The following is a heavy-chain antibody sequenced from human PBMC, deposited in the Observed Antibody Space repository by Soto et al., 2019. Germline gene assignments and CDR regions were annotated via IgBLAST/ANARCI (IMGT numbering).Heavy chain of an antibody. CDR2: IYYSGST. CDR1: GGSTSPCY. J-gene: IGHJ6*02. D-gene: IGHD6-19*01. Sequence: SEALSLTWTVSGGSTSPCYRSWIVLPPGKGLEWIVYIYYSGSTNYNPSLKSRVTISVDTSKNQFSLKPSSVTAADTAVYYCATQYSSGWFRLGYGMDVWCQGTTVT. CDR3: ATQYSSGWFRLGYGMDV. V-gene: IGHV4-59*01.